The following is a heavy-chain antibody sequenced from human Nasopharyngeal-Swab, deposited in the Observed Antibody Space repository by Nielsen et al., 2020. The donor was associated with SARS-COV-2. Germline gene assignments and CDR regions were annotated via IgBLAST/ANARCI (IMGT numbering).Heavy chain of an antibody. CDR3: ARARRPSSMVRHRLNWFDP. V-gene: IGHV4-34*01. J-gene: IGHJ5*02. CDR1: GGSFSGYS. CDR2: INHSGST. D-gene: IGHD3-10*01. Sequence: SETLSLTCAVYGGSFSGYSWSWIRQPPGKGLEWIGEINHSGSTNYNPSLKSRVTISVDTSKNQFSLKLRSVSVADTAVYYCARARRPSSMVRHRLNWFDPWGQGTLVTVSS.